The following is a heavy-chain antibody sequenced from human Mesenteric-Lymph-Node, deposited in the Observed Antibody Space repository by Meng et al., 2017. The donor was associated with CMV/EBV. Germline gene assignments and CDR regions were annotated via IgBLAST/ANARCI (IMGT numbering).Heavy chain of an antibody. CDR1: GFTFSGSP. CDR2: IRSKANNYAT. J-gene: IGHJ3*01. V-gene: IGHV3-73*01. D-gene: IGHD1/OR15-1a*01. CDR3: TRYRNEQENAFDV. Sequence: GGSLRLSCAASGFTFSGSPMHWVRQASGKGLEWVGRIRSKANNYATAYAASVEGRFIISRDDSKNTAFLQMNSLKAEDTAVYYCTRYRNEQENAFDVWGHGTMVTVSS.